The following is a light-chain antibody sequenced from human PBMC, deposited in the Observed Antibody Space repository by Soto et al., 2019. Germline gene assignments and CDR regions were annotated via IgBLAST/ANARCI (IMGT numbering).Light chain of an antibody. CDR3: SSYTAITTTRV. CDR2: DVS. V-gene: IGLV2-14*03. Sequence: QSALTQPASVSGSPGQSITISCTGTSSDVGGYNYVSWYQKHPGKAPQLMIYDVSSRPSGVSHRFSGSKSGTTASLTISGLQAEDEAYYFCSSYTAITTTRVFGGGTKLTVL. J-gene: IGLJ2*01. CDR1: SSDVGGYNY.